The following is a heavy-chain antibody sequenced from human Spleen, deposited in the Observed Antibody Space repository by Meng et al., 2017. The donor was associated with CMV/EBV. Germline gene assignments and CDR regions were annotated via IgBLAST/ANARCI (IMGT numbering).Heavy chain of an antibody. CDR3: ARDGIYYYYGMDV. J-gene: IGHJ6*02. V-gene: IGHV3-48*04. Sequence: GESLKISCAASGFTFNTYNMNWVRQAPGKGLEWVSYISSSGSTIYYADSVKGRFTISRDNAKNSLYLQMNSLRAEDTAVYYCARDGIYYYYGMDVWGQGTTVTVSS. CDR1: GFTFNTYN. CDR2: ISSSGSTI.